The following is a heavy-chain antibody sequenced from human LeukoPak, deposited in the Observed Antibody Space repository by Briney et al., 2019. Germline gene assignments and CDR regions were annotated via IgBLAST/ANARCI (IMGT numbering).Heavy chain of an antibody. Sequence: GGALRLSCAASGFRVSTNYLGWVRQAPGRGREWVSSISGTSSYADSVKGRFTISRDNAKNSLYLQVNSLRAEDTAVYYCARDRGGMATGWLDPWGQGTLVTVSS. D-gene: IGHD1-14*01. CDR3: ARDRGGMATGWLDP. CDR2: ISGTSS. J-gene: IGHJ5*02. V-gene: IGHV3-69-1*01. CDR1: GFRVSTNY.